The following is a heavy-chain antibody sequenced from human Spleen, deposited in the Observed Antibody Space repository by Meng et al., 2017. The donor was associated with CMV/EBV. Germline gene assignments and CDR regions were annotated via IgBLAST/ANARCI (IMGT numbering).Heavy chain of an antibody. J-gene: IGHJ4*02. CDR1: GYTFTDFY. Sequence: ASVKVSCKASGYTFTDFYIHWVRQAPGQGLEWMGWINPNSGGSRYVQKFQGRITMTSDTSISTAYMELSRLKSDDTAVYYCANGIPRYDFWSGDKWGQGTLVTVSS. D-gene: IGHD3-3*01. V-gene: IGHV1-2*02. CDR2: INPNSGGS. CDR3: ANGIPRYDFWSGDK.